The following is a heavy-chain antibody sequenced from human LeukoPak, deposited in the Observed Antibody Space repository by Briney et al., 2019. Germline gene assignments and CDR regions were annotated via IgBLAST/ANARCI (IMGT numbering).Heavy chain of an antibody. D-gene: IGHD3-22*01. J-gene: IGHJ4*02. Sequence: SETLSLTCTVSGGSISSYYWSWIRQPPGKGLEWIGYIYYSGSTNYNPSLKSRVTISVDTSKNQFSLKLSSVTVADTAVYYCARGITMSEFDYWGQGTLVTVSS. CDR2: IYYSGST. CDR1: GGSISSYY. V-gene: IGHV4-59*01. CDR3: ARGITMSEFDY.